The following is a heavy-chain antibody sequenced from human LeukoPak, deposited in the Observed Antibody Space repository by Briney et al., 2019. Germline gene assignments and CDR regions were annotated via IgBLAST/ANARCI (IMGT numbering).Heavy chain of an antibody. Sequence: ASVKVSCKASGYTFTDYYMHWVRQAPGQGLEWMGWINPNSGGTNSAQKFPGRVTMTRDTSISTAYMELSRLRSDDTAVYYCARGGYYDSSGYYYPFDYWGQGTLVTVSS. J-gene: IGHJ4*02. CDR2: INPNSGGT. D-gene: IGHD3-22*01. CDR1: GYTFTDYY. V-gene: IGHV1-2*02. CDR3: ARGGYYDSSGYYYPFDY.